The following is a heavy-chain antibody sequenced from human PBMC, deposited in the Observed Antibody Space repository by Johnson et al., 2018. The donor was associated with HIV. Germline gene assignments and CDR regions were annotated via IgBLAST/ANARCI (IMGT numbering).Heavy chain of an antibody. CDR1: GFTFDDYA. V-gene: IGHV3-30*03. CDR2: ISYDGSNK. J-gene: IGHJ3*02. Sequence: QMQLVESGGGLVQPGRSLRLSCAASGFTFDDYAMHWVRQAPGKGLEWVAVISYDGSNKHYADSVRGRFTISRDNAKNSLYLQMNSLRAEDTALYYCARALYFYDSTSPLESEAFDIWGQGTMVTVSS. CDR3: ARALYFYDSTSPLESEAFDI. D-gene: IGHD3-22*01.